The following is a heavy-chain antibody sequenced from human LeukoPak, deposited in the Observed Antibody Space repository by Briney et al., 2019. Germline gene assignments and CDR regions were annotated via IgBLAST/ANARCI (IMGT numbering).Heavy chain of an antibody. CDR1: GGSFSGYY. CDR2: INHSGST. D-gene: IGHD3-10*01. CDR3: TRSDGYGLVGI. V-gene: IGHV4-34*01. Sequence: SETLSLTCAVYGGSFSGYYWSWIRQRPGKGLEWIGEINHSGSTNYNPSLKSRVTISVDTSKNQFSLKLSSVTAADTAVYYCTRSDGYGLVGIWGQGTMVTVSS. J-gene: IGHJ3*01.